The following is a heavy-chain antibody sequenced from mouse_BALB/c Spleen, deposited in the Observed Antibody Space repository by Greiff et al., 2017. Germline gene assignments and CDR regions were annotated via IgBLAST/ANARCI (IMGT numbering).Heavy chain of an antibody. Sequence: QVQLQQPGAELVKPGASVKLSCKASGYTFTSYWMHWVKQRPGQGLEWIGEIDPSDSYTNYNQKFKGKATLTVDKSSSTAYMQLSSLTSEDSAVYYCARWLLRNAMDYWGQGTSVTVSS. CDR1: GYTFTSYW. CDR2: IDPSDSYT. D-gene: IGHD2-3*01. CDR3: ARWLLRNAMDY. V-gene: IGHV1-69*02. J-gene: IGHJ4*01.